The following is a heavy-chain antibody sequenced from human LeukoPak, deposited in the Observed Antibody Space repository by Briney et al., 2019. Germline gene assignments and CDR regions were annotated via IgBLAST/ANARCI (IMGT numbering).Heavy chain of an antibody. CDR1: GFTVSSNY. CDR2: IYSGGRT. J-gene: IGHJ4*02. Sequence: GGSLRLSCTASGFTVSSNYMSWVRQAPGKGLEWVSFIYSGGRTYYADSVNGLFIISKDLSNNPLYLQMNSLIAEDTAVYYFSRRGDCGRSFDYWGQRTLVTVSS. V-gene: IGHV3-53*01. D-gene: IGHD2-15*01. CDR3: SRRGDCGRSFDY.